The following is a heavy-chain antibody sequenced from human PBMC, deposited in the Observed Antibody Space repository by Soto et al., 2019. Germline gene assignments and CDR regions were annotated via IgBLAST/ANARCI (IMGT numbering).Heavy chain of an antibody. V-gene: IGHV3-48*02. CDR3: ARDDCSGGSCYFAFDI. CDR1: GFTFSSYS. Sequence: GGSLRLSCAASGFTFSSYSMNWVRQAPGKGLEWVSYISSSSSTIYYADSVKGRFTISRDNAKNSLYLQMNSLRDEDTAVYYCARDDCSGGSCYFAFDIWGQGTMVTVSS. CDR2: ISSSSSTI. J-gene: IGHJ3*02. D-gene: IGHD2-15*01.